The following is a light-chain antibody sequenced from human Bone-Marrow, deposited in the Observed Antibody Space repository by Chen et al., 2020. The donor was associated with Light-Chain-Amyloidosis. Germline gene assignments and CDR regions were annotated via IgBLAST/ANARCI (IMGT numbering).Light chain of an antibody. V-gene: IGKV4-1*01. Sequence: DIVMTQSPDSLAVSLGARATINYKSSQSVLYSSNNKNYLAWYQQKPGQPPKLLIYWASTRESGVPDRFSGSGSGTDFNLTISSLQAEDVAVYYCQKYYSTPPTFGPGTKVDIK. J-gene: IGKJ3*01. CDR1: QSVLYSSNNKNY. CDR2: WAS. CDR3: QKYYSTPPT.